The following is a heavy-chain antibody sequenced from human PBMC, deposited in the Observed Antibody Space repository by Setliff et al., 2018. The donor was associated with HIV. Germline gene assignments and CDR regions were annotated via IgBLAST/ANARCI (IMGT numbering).Heavy chain of an antibody. CDR2: ISYDESDK. CDR3: AKDPNGDYVGAFDS. CDR1: GFTFSSYG. D-gene: IGHD4-17*01. Sequence: GGSLRLSCAASGFTFSSYGMHWVRQAPGKGLEWVAVISYDESDKHYADSVKGRFTISRDNSKNTLYLQMNSLRSEDSAVYYCAKDPNGDYVGAFDSWGPGTMVTVSS. J-gene: IGHJ3*01. V-gene: IGHV3-30*18.